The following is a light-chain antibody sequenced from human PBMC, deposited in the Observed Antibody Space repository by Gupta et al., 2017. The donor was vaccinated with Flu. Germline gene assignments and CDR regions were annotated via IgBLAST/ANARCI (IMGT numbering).Light chain of an antibody. CDR2: EKD. V-gene: IGLV3-19*01. J-gene: IGLJ3*02. CDR3: GTWDSSVNDWM. Sequence: DTIRSKGKSDSSKENYANWYQQQAGQAPVLVIYEKDKRPSGIPDRFSGARSGKTATVDITGVQTEDEADYYCGTWDSSVNDWMFGRGTKLTVL. CDR1: SSKENY.